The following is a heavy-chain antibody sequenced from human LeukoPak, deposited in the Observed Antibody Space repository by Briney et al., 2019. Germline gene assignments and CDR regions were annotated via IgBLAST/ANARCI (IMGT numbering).Heavy chain of an antibody. V-gene: IGHV4-61*02. D-gene: IGHD6-13*01. J-gene: IGHJ4*02. CDR2: IYTSGTT. CDR3: ARGRGSSWYYFDS. CDR1: GGSISSGSYY. Sequence: SETLSLTCSVSGGSISSGSYYWSWVRQPAAKGLEWIGRIYTSGTTNYNPSLKGRATMTVDTSKNQFSLNLSSVTAADTAVYYCARGRGSSWYYFDSWGQGTLVTVSS.